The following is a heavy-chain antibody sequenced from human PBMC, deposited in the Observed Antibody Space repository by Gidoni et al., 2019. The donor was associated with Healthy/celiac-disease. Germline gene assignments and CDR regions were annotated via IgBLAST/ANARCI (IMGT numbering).Heavy chain of an antibody. CDR2: ISYDGSNN. V-gene: IGHV3-30-3*01. D-gene: IGHD5-18*01. CDR3: ARSVDTAMVKVDY. CDR1: EVTFSSYA. Sequence: QWQLVESGVGVAQPGRSLRHSCAASEVTFSSYAMHWVRQAPGKGLDWVAVISYDGSNNYYADSVKGRFTISRDNSKNTLYLQMNRLGVEDTAVYYCARSVDTAMVKVDYWGQGTLVTVSS. J-gene: IGHJ4*02.